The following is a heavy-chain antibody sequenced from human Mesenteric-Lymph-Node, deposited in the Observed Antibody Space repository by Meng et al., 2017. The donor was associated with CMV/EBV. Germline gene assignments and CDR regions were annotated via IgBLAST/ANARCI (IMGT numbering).Heavy chain of an antibody. CDR2: INTDGSST. D-gene: IGHD6-19*01. J-gene: IGHJ4*02. V-gene: IGHV3-74*01. CDR1: GFTFSTHW. Sequence: GGSLRLSCAASGFTFSTHWMSWVRQAPGKGLVWVSRINTDGSSTNCADSVKGRFTISRDNAKNTLYLQMNNLRAEDSAVYFCARVAPYRSAWSHFDYWGQGTPVTVSS. CDR3: ARVAPYRSAWSHFDY.